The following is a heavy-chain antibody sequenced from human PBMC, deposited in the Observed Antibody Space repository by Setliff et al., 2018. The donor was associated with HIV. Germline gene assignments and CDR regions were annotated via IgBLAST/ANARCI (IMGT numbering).Heavy chain of an antibody. CDR3: ARDTTYYDMSGYSYMDV. D-gene: IGHD3-9*01. V-gene: IGHV3-20*04. CDR2: INWNGGST. J-gene: IGHJ6*03. CDR1: GFTFDYYG. Sequence: PGGSLRLSCAASGFTFDYYGMSWVRQAPGKGLEWVSGINWNGGSTGYADSVKGRFTISRDNAKNSLFLQMNSLRAEDTALYYCARDTTYYDMSGYSYMDVWGKGTTVTVSS.